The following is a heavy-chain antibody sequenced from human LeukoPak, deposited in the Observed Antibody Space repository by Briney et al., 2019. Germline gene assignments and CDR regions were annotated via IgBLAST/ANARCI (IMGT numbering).Heavy chain of an antibody. CDR3: ARAKGYYDFWSGYYEFDY. V-gene: IGHV3-33*01. CDR1: GFTFSSYG. J-gene: IGHJ4*02. Sequence: GGSLSLSCAASGFTFSSYGMHWVRQAPGKGLEWVAVIWYDGSNKYYADSVKGRFTIARDNSKSTLYLQMNSLRAEDTAVYYCARAKGYYDFWSGYYEFDYWGQGTLVTVSS. CDR2: IWYDGSNK. D-gene: IGHD3-3*01.